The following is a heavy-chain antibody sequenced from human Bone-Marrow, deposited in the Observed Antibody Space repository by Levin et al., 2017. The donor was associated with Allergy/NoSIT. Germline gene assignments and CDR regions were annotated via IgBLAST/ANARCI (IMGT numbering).Heavy chain of an antibody. J-gene: IGHJ4*02. D-gene: IGHD3-10*01. CDR2: INPKNGET. Sequence: ASVKVSCKASGYRFSDYYIHWVRQAPGQGLEWMGWINPKNGETKDAQNFQDRVTMTRDTSITTAYMQLSSLRSDDTAVYYCARWTMVRGIIITDFWGQGAQVTVSS. CDR1: GYRFSDYY. CDR3: ARWTMVRGIIITDF. V-gene: IGHV1-2*02.